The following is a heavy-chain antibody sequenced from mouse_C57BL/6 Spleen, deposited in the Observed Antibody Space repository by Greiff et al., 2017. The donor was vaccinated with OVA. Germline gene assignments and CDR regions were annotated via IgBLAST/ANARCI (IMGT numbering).Heavy chain of an antibody. V-gene: IGHV1-26*01. Sequence: EVQLQQSGPELVKPGASVKISCKASGYTFTDYYMNWVKQSHGKSLEWIGDINPNNGGTSYNQKFKGKATLTVDKSSSTAYMELRSLTSEDSAVYYCAIYSSAWFAYWGQGTLVTVSA. J-gene: IGHJ3*01. D-gene: IGHD1-1*01. CDR1: GYTFTDYY. CDR3: AIYSSAWFAY. CDR2: INPNNGGT.